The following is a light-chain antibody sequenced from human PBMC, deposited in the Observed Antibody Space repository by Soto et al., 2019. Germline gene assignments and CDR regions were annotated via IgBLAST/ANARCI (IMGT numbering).Light chain of an antibody. CDR3: QQYTGPPTT. Sequence: TVVTQSPGTLYVSPGERATLSCRASQSVDNSHVAWYQQRRGLPPRLLIYGASNRATGIPDRFSGSGSGTDFTLTITRLEPEDSAVYFCQQYTGPPTTFGQGTRLENK. J-gene: IGKJ5*01. V-gene: IGKV3-20*01. CDR2: GAS. CDR1: QSVDNSH.